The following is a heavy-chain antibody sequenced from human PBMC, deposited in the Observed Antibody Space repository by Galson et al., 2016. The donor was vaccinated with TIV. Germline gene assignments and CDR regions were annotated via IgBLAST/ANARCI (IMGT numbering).Heavy chain of an antibody. Sequence: TLSLTCTVSGGSISSTGYYWGWIRQPPGQGREWIGNIYYSGSAYYNQSLKSRVTISVDTSKNQFSLKLSPVTAADTAVYYCATYCSSTTCLFDPWGQGTLVTVSA. J-gene: IGHJ5*02. CDR2: IYYSGSA. CDR3: ATYCSSTTCLFDP. D-gene: IGHD2-2*01. V-gene: IGHV4-39*01. CDR1: GGSISSTGYY.